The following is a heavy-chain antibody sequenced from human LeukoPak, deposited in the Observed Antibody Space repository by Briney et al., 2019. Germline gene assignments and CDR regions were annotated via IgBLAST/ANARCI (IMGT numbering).Heavy chain of an antibody. CDR3: ASGDGYNFFDY. Sequence: GGSLRLSCAVSGFSVTINYMSWVRQAPGKGLEWVSVFYVGGATYYADSVKGRFTISRDNSENTLYLQMKSLRAEDTAVYYCASGDGYNFFDYWGQGTLVTVSS. J-gene: IGHJ4*02. V-gene: IGHV3-53*01. CDR2: FYVGGAT. D-gene: IGHD5-24*01. CDR1: GFSVTINY.